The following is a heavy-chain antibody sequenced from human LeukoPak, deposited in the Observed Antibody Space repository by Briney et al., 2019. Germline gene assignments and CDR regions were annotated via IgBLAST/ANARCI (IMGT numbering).Heavy chain of an antibody. CDR3: AVRWFGELSPFDY. CDR1: GYTFTGYY. J-gene: IGHJ4*02. Sequence: ASVKVSCKASGYTFTGYYMHWVRQAPGQGLEWMGRIIPILGIATYAQKFQGRVTITADKSTSTAYMELSSLRSEDTAVYYCAVRWFGELSPFDYWGQGTLVTVSS. D-gene: IGHD3-10*01. V-gene: IGHV1-69*02. CDR2: IIPILGIA.